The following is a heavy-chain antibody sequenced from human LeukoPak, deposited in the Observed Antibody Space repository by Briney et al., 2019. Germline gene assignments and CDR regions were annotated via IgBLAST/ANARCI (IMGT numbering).Heavy chain of an antibody. CDR3: ARDSSSSDDAFDI. CDR2: IKQDGSEK. V-gene: IGHV3-7*01. J-gene: IGHJ3*02. D-gene: IGHD6-13*01. CDR1: GFTFSSYW. Sequence: GGSLRLSCAASGFTFSSYWMSWVRQAPGKGLEWVANIKQDGSEKYYVDSVKGRFTISRDNAKNSLYLQMNSLRAEDTAVYYCARDSSSSDDAFDIWGQGTMVTVSS.